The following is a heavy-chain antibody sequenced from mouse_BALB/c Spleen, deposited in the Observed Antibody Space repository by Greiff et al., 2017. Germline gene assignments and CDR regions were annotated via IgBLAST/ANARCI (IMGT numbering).Heavy chain of an antibody. CDR2: IDPSDSET. V-gene: IGHV1S126*01. D-gene: IGHD1-1*02. CDR3: ARLVYGYYAMDY. CDR1: GYSFTSYW. J-gene: IGHJ4*01. Sequence: QVQLKESGPQLVRPGASVKISCKASGYSFTSYWMHWVKQRPGQGLEWIGMIDPSDSETRLNQKFKDKATLTVDKSSSTAYMQLSSPTSEDSAVYYCARLVYGYYAMDYWGQGTSVTVSS.